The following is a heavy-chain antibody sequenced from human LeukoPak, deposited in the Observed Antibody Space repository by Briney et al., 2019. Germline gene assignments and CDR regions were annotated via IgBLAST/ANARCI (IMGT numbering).Heavy chain of an antibody. CDR1: GYSFTSYW. D-gene: IGHD6-13*01. CDR3: ARLRKQQLVADFDY. CDR2: IYPGDSDA. Sequence: GESLKISCKGSGYSFTSYWIGWVRQMPGKGLKWMGIIYPGDSDARYSPSFQGQVTISADKSISTAYLQWSSLKASDTAMYYCARLRKQQLVADFDYWGQGTLVTVSS. J-gene: IGHJ4*02. V-gene: IGHV5-51*01.